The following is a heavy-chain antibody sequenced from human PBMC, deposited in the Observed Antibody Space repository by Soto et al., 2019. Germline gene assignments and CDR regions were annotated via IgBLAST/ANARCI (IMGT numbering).Heavy chain of an antibody. V-gene: IGHV1-69*06. D-gene: IGHD4-17*01. CDR2: IIPIFGTA. J-gene: IGHJ4*02. CDR3: ARDPTERQNQVDYGY. Sequence: QMQLVQSGAEVKKPGSSVKVSCKASGGTFSCYAISWVRQAPGQGLEWMGGIIPIFGTANYAQKFQGRVTITADKSTSTAYMELSSLRSEDTAVYYCARDPTERQNQVDYGYWGQGTLVTVSS. CDR1: GGTFSCYA.